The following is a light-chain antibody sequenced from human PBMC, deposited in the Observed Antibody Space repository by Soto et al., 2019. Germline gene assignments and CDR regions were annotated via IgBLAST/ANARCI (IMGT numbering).Light chain of an antibody. J-gene: IGKJ1*01. CDR3: QQYGTSPPT. CDR1: QSVSSNF. Sequence: EIVLTQSPGTLSLSPGERATLSCKASQSVSSNFFAWYQRKPGQAPRLLIYGASYRATDIPYRFSGSGFVTDFTLTITRLEPEDFAVYYCQQYGTSPPTFGQGTKVEI. CDR2: GAS. V-gene: IGKV3-20*01.